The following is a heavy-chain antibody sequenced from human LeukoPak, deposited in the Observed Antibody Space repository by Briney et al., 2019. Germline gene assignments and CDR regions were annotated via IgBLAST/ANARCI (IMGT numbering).Heavy chain of an antibody. J-gene: IGHJ4*02. CDR3: ARVGRGTVPHVWFDY. D-gene: IGHD1/OR15-1a*01. Sequence: GGSLRLSWAASGFTVSSDYLSWVRQAPGKGLECVSVIYSGGSTYYADSVKGRFTISRDSSKNTLYLQMNSLRAEDTAVYYCARVGRGTVPHVWFDYWGQGTLVTVSS. CDR2: IYSGGST. V-gene: IGHV3-53*01. CDR1: GFTVSSDY.